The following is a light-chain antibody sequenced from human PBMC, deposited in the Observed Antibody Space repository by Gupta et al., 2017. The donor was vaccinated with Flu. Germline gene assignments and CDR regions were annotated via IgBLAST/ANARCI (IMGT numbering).Light chain of an antibody. J-gene: IGLJ3*02. CDR1: SSDVGDYNY. CDR2: EVS. CDR3: SSYTSSSTWV. Sequence: QSALTQPASVSGSPGQSLTISCTGTSSDVGDYNYVSWYQQHPGKAPKLMIYEVSYRPSGVSNRFSGSKSGNTASLTISGLQADDEADYYCSSYTSSSTWVFGGGTKLTVL. V-gene: IGLV2-14*01.